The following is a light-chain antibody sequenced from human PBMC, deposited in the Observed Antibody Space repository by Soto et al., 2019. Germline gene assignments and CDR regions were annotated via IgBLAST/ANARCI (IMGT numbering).Light chain of an antibody. CDR3: SSYTTSHTRQMV. CDR1: SSDVGGYNY. J-gene: IGLJ1*01. V-gene: IGLV2-14*03. Sequence: FGLTQPAAVVWAPGQSITISCTGTSSDVGGYNYVSWYQHHPGKAPKLMIYDVSNRPSGVSNRFSGSKSGNTASLTISGLQPEDEADYYCSSYTTSHTRQMVFGTGTNVTVL. CDR2: DVS.